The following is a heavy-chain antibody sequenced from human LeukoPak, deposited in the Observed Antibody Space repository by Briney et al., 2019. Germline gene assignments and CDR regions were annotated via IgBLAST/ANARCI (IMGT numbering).Heavy chain of an antibody. CDR1: GCSFTSYW. CDR3: ARLYSGYDYYYYYYMDV. V-gene: IGHV5-51*01. Sequence: GGSLEISCKGSGCSFTSYWIGWGRQMPGKGLEWMGIIYPGDSDTRYSPSFQRQVTISADKSISTAYLQWSSLKASDTAMYYCARLYSGYDYYYYYYMDVWGKGTTVTVSS. CDR2: IYPGDSDT. J-gene: IGHJ6*03. D-gene: IGHD5-12*01.